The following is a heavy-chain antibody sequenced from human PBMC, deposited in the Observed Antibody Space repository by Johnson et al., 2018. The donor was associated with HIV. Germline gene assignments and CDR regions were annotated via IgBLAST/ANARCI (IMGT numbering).Heavy chain of an antibody. CDR1: GFTFSSYA. J-gene: IGHJ3*02. Sequence: VESGGGVVQPGGSLRLSCVASGFTFSSYAMHWVRQAPGKGLEWVAVISYDGSNKYYADSVKGRFTISRDNSKNTLYLQLNSLRAEDTAVYYCARGLAYCGCDCSNAFDIWGQGTMVTVSS. CDR2: ISYDGSNK. V-gene: IGHV3-30-3*01. D-gene: IGHD2-21*02. CDR3: ARGLAYCGCDCSNAFDI.